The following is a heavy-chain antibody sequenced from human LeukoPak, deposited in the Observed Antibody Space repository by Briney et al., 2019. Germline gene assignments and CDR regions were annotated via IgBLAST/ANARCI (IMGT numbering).Heavy chain of an antibody. Sequence: PGGSLRLSCAASGFTFSTYWMSWVRHAPGKGLEWVAVISYGGSNKYYADSVKGRFTISTDNSKNTLYLQMNSLRAEDTAVYYCARGGGYYYGSGSFFPWGQGTLVTVSS. CDR2: ISYGGSNK. CDR3: ARGGGYYYGSGSFFP. D-gene: IGHD3-10*01. V-gene: IGHV3-30*01. CDR1: GFTFSTYW. J-gene: IGHJ5*02.